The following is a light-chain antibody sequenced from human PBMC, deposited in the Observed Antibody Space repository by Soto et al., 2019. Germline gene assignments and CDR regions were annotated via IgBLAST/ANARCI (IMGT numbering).Light chain of an antibody. CDR1: RSFASSY. J-gene: IGKJ2*01. V-gene: IGKV3-20*01. Sequence: EIVLTQSPVTLSLSPGERATLSCRASRSFASSYLGWYQQKPGQAPRLLIYAASTRATGIPDRFSGSGSATDFTLTISRLEPDDSAVYYCQHYDSSPPYTFGQGTKLAIK. CDR3: QHYDSSPPYT. CDR2: AAS.